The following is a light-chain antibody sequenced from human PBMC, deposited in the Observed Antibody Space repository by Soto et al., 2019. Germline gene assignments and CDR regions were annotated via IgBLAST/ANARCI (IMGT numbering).Light chain of an antibody. CDR1: QDSSIY. J-gene: IGKJ4*01. CDR2: AAS. Sequence: QLTQSPSSLSASVGDRVTITCRASQDSSIYVAWYQQKAGTAPKLLIYAASTLYSGVPSRFSGSGSGTDFTLTISSLQPEDFATYYCQQVNSYPFTFGGGTKVAIK. V-gene: IGKV1-9*01. CDR3: QQVNSYPFT.